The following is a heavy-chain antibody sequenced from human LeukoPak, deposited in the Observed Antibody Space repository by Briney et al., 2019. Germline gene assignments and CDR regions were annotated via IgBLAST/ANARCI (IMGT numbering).Heavy chain of an antibody. CDR1: GYTFTSYG. V-gene: IGHV1-18*01. CDR3: ARGTYYYDSSGYYSSWFDY. J-gene: IGHJ4*02. D-gene: IGHD3-22*01. CDR2: TSVYNGNT. Sequence: SVKVSCKASGYTFTSYGISWVRQAPGQGLEWMGWTSVYNGNTNYAQKLQGRVTMTTDKSTSTAYMELSSLRSEDTAVYYCARGTYYYDSSGYYSSWFDYWGQGTLATVSS.